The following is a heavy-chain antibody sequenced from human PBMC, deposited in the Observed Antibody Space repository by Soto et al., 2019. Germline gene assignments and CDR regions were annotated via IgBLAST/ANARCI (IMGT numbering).Heavy chain of an antibody. CDR2: INHSGST. D-gene: IGHD3-22*01. Sequence: PAETLSPTSAVYGGTFSGYDWRWSRQPPGKKMEWIGEINHSGSTNYNPSLKSRVTISVDTSKNQFSLKLSSVTAADTAVYYCAGVDRSGYSYYYYGMDAWDQGTT. CDR1: GGTFSGYD. J-gene: IGHJ6*02. V-gene: IGHV4-34*08. CDR3: AGVDRSGYSYYYYGMDA.